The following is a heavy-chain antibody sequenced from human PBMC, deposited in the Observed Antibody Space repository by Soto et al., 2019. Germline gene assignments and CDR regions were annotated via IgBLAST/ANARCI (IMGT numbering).Heavy chain of an antibody. D-gene: IGHD2-21*02. CDR1: GFSFDDYA. V-gene: IGHV3-9*01. CDR2: ISWNSGTI. CDR3: AKSAGGTANGMGV. J-gene: IGHJ6*02. Sequence: EVQVVESGGGLVQPGRSLRLSCAASGFSFDDYAMHWVRQAPGKGLEWVSGISWNSGTIGYADSVKGRFTISRDNAKNDLYLQMNSLSAEDTALYYCAKSAGGTANGMGVWGQGTTVTVSS.